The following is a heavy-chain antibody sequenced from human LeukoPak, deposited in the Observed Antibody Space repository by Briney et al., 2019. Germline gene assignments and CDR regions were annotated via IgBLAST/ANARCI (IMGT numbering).Heavy chain of an antibody. CDR2: IYYSGST. CDR1: GGSISSGGYY. J-gene: IGHJ5*02. Sequence: SETLSLTCTVSGGSISSGGYYWSWIRQHPGKGLEWIGYIYYSGSTYYNPSLKSRVTISVDTSKNQFSLKLSSVTAADTAVYYCATWFGEFGNWFDPWGQGTLVTVSP. D-gene: IGHD3-10*01. V-gene: IGHV4-31*03. CDR3: ATWFGEFGNWFDP.